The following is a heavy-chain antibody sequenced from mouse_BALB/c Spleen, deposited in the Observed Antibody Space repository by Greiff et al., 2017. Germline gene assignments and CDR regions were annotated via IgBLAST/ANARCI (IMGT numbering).Heavy chain of an antibody. V-gene: IGHV5-4*02. J-gene: IGHJ3*01. CDR1: GFTFSDYY. CDR3: ARGTYYYGSNPFAY. D-gene: IGHD1-1*01. Sequence: EVQVVESGGGLVKPGGSLKLSCAASGFTFSDYYMYWVRQTPEKRLEWVATISDGGSYTYYPDSVKGRFTISRDNAKNNLYLQMSSLKSEDTAMYYCARGTYYYGSNPFAYWGQGTLVTVSA. CDR2: ISDGGSYT.